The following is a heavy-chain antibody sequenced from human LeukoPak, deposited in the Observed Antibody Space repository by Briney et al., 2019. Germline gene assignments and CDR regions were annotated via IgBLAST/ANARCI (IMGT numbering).Heavy chain of an antibody. Sequence: SETLSLTCTVSGGSISSYYWSWIRQPPGKGLEWIGYIYYSGSTNYNPSLKSRVTISVDTSKNQFSLKLSSVTAADTAVYYCARFYYDSSFFDPWGQGTLVIVSS. CDR3: ARFYYDSSFFDP. CDR1: GGSISSYY. V-gene: IGHV4-59*08. CDR2: IYYSGST. D-gene: IGHD3-22*01. J-gene: IGHJ5*02.